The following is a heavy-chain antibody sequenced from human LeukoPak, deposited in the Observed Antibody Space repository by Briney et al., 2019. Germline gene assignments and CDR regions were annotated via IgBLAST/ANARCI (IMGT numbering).Heavy chain of an antibody. CDR1: GFTFSRFS. D-gene: IGHD2-2*01. Sequence: GGSLRLSCAASGFTFSRFSMNWVRQAPGRGLEGVAFIQFHGSDIFYADSVEGRFTISRDNSKNTLYLQMNSLRPEDTAVYYCAKDNPIEKVPGLGPGSWGQGTLVTVSS. CDR2: IQFHGSDI. J-gene: IGHJ5*02. V-gene: IGHV3-30*02. CDR3: AKDNPIEKVPGLGPGS.